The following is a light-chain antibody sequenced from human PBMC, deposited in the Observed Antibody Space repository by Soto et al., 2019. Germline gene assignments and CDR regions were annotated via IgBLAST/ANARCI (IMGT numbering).Light chain of an antibody. V-gene: IGLV2-14*01. CDR2: EDI. J-gene: IGLJ1*01. CDR3: CSYTTSSTLV. Sequence: QFALTQPASVCGSPGQSIAISCAGTSSDIGTYNHVSWYQQDPGKAPQLIIYEDINRPSGLSSRFSGSKSGNTASLTISGLQAEDEADYFCCSYTTSSTLVCGTGTKLTVL. CDR1: SSDIGTYNH.